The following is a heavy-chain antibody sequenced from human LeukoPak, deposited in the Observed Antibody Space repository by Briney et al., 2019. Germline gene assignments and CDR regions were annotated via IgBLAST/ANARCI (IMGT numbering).Heavy chain of an antibody. J-gene: IGHJ6*03. V-gene: IGHV3-21*04. CDR2: ISNSDDST. Sequence: ESGGSLRLSCAASGFTFSSYSMNWVRQAPGKGLEWVSTISNSDDSTYYADSVKGRFTISRDNAKNSLYLQMNSLRVEDTAVYYCAKAPRFGDHATEYYYYYMHVWGKGTTVTVSS. D-gene: IGHD3-16*01. CDR1: GFTFSSYS. CDR3: AKAPRFGDHATEYYYYYMHV.